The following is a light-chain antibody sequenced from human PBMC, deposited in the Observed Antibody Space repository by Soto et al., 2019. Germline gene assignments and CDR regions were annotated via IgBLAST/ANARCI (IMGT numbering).Light chain of an antibody. V-gene: IGKV1-5*03. Sequence: DIQMTQSPSTLSASVGDRVTITCRASQSISGWLAWYQRKPGETPKVLIYKASSLESGVPSRFSGSGSGTEFTLTISSLQPDDFATYYCQQYKSSPWTFGQGTKVEIK. CDR2: KAS. CDR1: QSISGW. CDR3: QQYKSSPWT. J-gene: IGKJ1*01.